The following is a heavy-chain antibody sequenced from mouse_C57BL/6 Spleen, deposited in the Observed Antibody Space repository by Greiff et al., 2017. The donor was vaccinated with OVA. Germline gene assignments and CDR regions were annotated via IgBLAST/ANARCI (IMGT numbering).Heavy chain of an antibody. CDR1: GYAFSSSW. CDR3: ARHDYGSLDY. Sequence: VQLQQSGPELVKPGASVKISCKASGYAFSSSWMNWVKQRPGKGLEWIGRIYPGDGDTNYNGKFKGKATLTADKSSSTAYMQLSSLTSEDSAVYFCARHDYGSLDYWGQGTSVTVSS. J-gene: IGHJ4*01. D-gene: IGHD1-1*01. CDR2: IYPGDGDT. V-gene: IGHV1-82*01.